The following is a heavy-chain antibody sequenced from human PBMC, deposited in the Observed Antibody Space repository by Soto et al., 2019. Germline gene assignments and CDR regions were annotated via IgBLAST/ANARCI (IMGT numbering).Heavy chain of an antibody. CDR2: TYYRSKWYN. V-gene: IGHV6-1*01. Sequence: PSQTLSLTCAISGDSVSSNSAAWNWIRQSPSRGLEWLGRTYYRSKWYNDYAVSVKSRITINPDTSKNQFSLQLNSVTPEDTAVYYCARDAAPSSAGYYYYGMDVWGQGTTVTVS. J-gene: IGHJ6*02. CDR3: ARDAAPSSAGYYYYGMDV. CDR1: GDSVSSNSAA.